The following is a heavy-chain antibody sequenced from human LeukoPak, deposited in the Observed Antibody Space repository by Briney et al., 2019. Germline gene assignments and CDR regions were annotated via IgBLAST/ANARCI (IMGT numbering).Heavy chain of an antibody. D-gene: IGHD7-27*01. CDR3: VNLPGGGY. J-gene: IGHJ4*02. V-gene: IGHV3-66*02. Sequence: GGSLRLSCAASGLTVSSNYMTWIRQAPRKGREGVSIIYSGGNTYYADSVKGRFAISRDNSKNTVYLQMNSLRAEDTAVYYCVNLPGGGYWGQGTLVTVSS. CDR2: IYSGGNT. CDR1: GLTVSSNY.